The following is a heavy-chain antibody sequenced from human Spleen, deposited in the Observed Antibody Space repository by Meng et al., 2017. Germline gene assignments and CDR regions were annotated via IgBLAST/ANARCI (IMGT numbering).Heavy chain of an antibody. CDR2: IIPKSGDT. V-gene: IGHV1-2*05. J-gene: IGHJ4*02. CDR3: ARDEDISAAGKLFGDY. D-gene: IGHD6-25*01. Sequence: QVQLVQSGAEVKKPWSSVKVSCKASGGTFSSYAISWVRQAPGQGLEWMGGIIPKSGDTHYAQKFQARVTMTGDTSISTAYMELSGLRSDDTVMYYCARDEDISAAGKLFGDYWGQGTLVTVSS. CDR1: GGTFSSYA.